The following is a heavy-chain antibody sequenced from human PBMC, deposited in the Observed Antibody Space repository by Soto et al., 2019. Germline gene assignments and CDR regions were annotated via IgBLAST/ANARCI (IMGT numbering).Heavy chain of an antibody. CDR1: GFTFSSYW. V-gene: IGHV3-74*01. J-gene: IGHJ6*02. CDR2: INSDGSST. D-gene: IGHD6-19*01. Sequence: GGSLRLSCAASGFTFSSYWMHWVRQAPGKGLVWVSRINSDGSSTSYADSVKGRFTISRDNAKNTLYLQMNSLRAEDTAVYYCARDLEQWLVYYYYYYGMDVWGQGTTVTVSS. CDR3: ARDLEQWLVYYYYYYGMDV.